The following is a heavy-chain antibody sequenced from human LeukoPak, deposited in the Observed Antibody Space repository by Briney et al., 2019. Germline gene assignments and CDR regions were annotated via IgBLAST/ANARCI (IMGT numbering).Heavy chain of an antibody. Sequence: GESLKISCKGSGYSFTNYWIGWVRQKPGKGLEWMGIIYPGDSDTRYSPSFQGQVTISADKSINTAYLQWSSLKASDTAIYYCARLSSGWYFDYWDQGALVTVSS. D-gene: IGHD6-19*01. CDR2: IYPGDSDT. CDR1: GYSFTNYW. CDR3: ARLSSGWYFDY. J-gene: IGHJ4*02. V-gene: IGHV5-51*01.